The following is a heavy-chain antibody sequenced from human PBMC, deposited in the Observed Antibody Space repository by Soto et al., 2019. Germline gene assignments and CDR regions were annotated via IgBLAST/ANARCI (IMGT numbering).Heavy chain of an antibody. CDR3: ARPMGYGDYFDY. J-gene: IGHJ4*02. CDR1: GFTFSSYG. D-gene: IGHD4-17*01. CDR2: IWYDGSNK. V-gene: IGHV3-33*01. Sequence: GGSLRLSCAASGFTFSSYGMHWVRQAPGKGLEWVAVIWYDGSNKYYADSVKGRFTISRDNSKNTLYLQMNSLRAEDTAVYYCARPMGYGDYFDYWGQGTLVTVSS.